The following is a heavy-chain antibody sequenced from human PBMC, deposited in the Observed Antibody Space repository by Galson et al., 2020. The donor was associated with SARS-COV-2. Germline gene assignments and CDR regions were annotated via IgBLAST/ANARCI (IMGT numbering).Heavy chain of an antibody. CDR3: ARDLEKYDFWSGYYSGALTPTRHYGMDV. CDR1: GFTFSSYA. V-gene: IGHV3-30*04. J-gene: IGHJ6*02. Sequence: GGSLRLSCAASGFTFSSYAMHWVRQAPGKGLEWVAVISYDGSNKYYADSVKGRFTISRDNSKNTLYLQMNSLRAEDTAVYYCARDLEKYDFWSGYYSGALTPTRHYGMDVWGQGTTVTVSS. D-gene: IGHD3-3*01. CDR2: ISYDGSNK.